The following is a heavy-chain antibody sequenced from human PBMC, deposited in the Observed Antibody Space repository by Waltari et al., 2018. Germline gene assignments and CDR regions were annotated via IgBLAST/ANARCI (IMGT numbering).Heavy chain of an antibody. CDR3: TTEVHGWWLFDN. Sequence: EVQLVESGGGLVKPGGYLRLSCAASGFTFSDARMSWVRQAPGKGLEWVGHIKRITDGGTTDYGAPVKGRFTISRDDSKNTLYLQMNSLTNEDTAVYFCTTEVHGWWLFDNWGQGTLVTVSS. CDR2: IKRITDGGTT. CDR1: GFTFSDAR. V-gene: IGHV3-15*01. D-gene: IGHD2-15*01. J-gene: IGHJ4*02.